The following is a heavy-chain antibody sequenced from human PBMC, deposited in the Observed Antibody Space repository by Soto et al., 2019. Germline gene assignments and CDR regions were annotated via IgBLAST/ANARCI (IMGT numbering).Heavy chain of an antibody. CDR1: GFTFSSYA. CDR2: ISGSGGST. CDR3: AKVDYYDSSGRYGMDV. Sequence: GGSLRLSCAAPGFTFSSYAMSWVRQAPGKGLEWVSAISGSGGSTYYADSVKGRFTISRDNSRNTLYLQMNSLRAEDTAVYYCAKVDYYDSSGRYGMDVWGQGTTVTVSS. J-gene: IGHJ6*02. D-gene: IGHD3-22*01. V-gene: IGHV3-23*01.